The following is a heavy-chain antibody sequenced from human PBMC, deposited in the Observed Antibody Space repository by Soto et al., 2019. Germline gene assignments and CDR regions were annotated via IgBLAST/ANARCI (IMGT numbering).Heavy chain of an antibody. CDR1: GFTFSSYA. D-gene: IGHD6-19*01. CDR2: ISYDGSNK. V-gene: IGHV3-30-3*01. CDR3: ARDPSVAVARNDAFDI. Sequence: QVPLVESGGGVVQPGRSLRLSCAASGFTFSSYAMHWVRQAPGKGLEWVAVISYDGSNKYYADSVKGRFTISRDNSKNTLYLQMNSLRAEDTAVYYCARDPSVAVARNDAFDIWGQGTMVTVSS. J-gene: IGHJ3*02.